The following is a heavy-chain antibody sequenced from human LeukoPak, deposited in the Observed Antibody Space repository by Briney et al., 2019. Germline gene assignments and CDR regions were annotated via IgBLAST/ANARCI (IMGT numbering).Heavy chain of an antibody. V-gene: IGHV3-23*01. CDR3: AMDCCSGGGPLDI. J-gene: IGHJ4*02. D-gene: IGHD2-15*01. CDR1: GFTFSNYG. Sequence: GGSLRLSCAASGFTFSNYGMAWVRQAPGKGLEWVSTIAVVGGNTHYADSVEGRFIISRQDSNNALHLQLNSLRAENTAIYYCAMDCCSGGGPLDIWGQGTLVTVSS. CDR2: IAVVGGNT.